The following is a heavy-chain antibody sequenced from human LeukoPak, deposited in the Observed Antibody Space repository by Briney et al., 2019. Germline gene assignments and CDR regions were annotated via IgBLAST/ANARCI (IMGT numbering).Heavy chain of an antibody. D-gene: IGHD5-24*01. CDR3: ASDSGEMATVLSY. Sequence: RPGGSLRLSCAASGFIFSSHSINWARQAPGKGLEWVSFISSSSSYIYYADSVKGRFTISRDNSKNSLYLQMNSLRAEDTAAYFCASDSGEMATVLSYWGQGTLVSVSS. V-gene: IGHV3-21*01. J-gene: IGHJ4*02. CDR2: ISSSSSYI. CDR1: GFIFSSHS.